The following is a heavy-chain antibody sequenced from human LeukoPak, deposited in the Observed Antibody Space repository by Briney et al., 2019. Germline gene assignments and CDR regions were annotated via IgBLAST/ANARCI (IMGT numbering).Heavy chain of an antibody. Sequence: SVKVSCKAPGGTFSSYAISWVRQAPGQGLEWMGGIIPIFGTANYAQKFQGRVTITADESTTTAYMEVSSLRSEDTAVYYCARGEVPPHYFDSWGQGTLVTVSS. CDR2: IIPIFGTA. J-gene: IGHJ4*02. CDR1: GGTFSSYA. V-gene: IGHV1-69*13. CDR3: ARGEVPPHYFDS.